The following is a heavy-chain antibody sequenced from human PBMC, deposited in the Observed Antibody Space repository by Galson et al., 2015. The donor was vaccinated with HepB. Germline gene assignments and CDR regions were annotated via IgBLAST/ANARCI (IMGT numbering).Heavy chain of an antibody. CDR1: GFSLSTSGMC. CDR2: IDWDDDK. Sequence: PALVKPTQTLTLTCTFSGFSLSTSGMCVSWIRQPPGKALEWLARIDWDDDKYYSTSPKTRLTISKDTSKIQVVLTMTNMDPVDTATYYCAREKITIFGVVTDGWFDPWGQGTLVTVSS. J-gene: IGHJ5*02. D-gene: IGHD3-3*01. CDR3: AREKITIFGVVTDGWFDP. V-gene: IGHV2-70*11.